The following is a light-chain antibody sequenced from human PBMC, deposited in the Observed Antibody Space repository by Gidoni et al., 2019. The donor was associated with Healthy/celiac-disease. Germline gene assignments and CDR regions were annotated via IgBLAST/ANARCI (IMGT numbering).Light chain of an antibody. CDR2: SAS. CDR1: QSISSS. J-gene: IGKJ3*01. CDR3: PQSYSTLAVP. Sequence: DIQMTQSPSSRSASVGDRVTIPCRASQSISSSLNWYQQKPGKAPKLLIYSASRLQSGVPSRFSGIGSGTDFTLPFSTLQPDHFATYYCPQSYSTLAVPFGPGTKVDIK. V-gene: IGKV1-39*01.